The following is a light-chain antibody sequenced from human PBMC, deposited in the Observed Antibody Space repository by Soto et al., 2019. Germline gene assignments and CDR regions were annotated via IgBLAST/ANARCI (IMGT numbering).Light chain of an antibody. Sequence: EIVLTQSPGTLSLSPGERATLSCRASQSVSSSYLAWYQQKPGQAPRLLIYGASSTATGIPDRFSGSGSGTDFTLTISRLEPEDFAVYYCQQYDNSPTTFGQGTKVDIK. CDR2: GAS. CDR1: QSVSSSY. J-gene: IGKJ1*01. CDR3: QQYDNSPTT. V-gene: IGKV3-20*01.